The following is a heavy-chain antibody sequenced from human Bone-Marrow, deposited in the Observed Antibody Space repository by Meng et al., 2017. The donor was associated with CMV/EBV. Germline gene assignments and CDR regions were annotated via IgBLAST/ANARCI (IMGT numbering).Heavy chain of an antibody. J-gene: IGHJ6*02. CDR1: GGSFSGYY. CDR3: ASNRIVVVPAAMDYYYYYGMNV. D-gene: IGHD2-2*01. CDR2: INHSGST. Sequence: SETLSLTCAVYGGSFSGYYWSWIRQPPGKGLEWIGEINHSGSTNYNPSLKSRVTISVDTSKNQFSLKLSSVTAADTAVYYCASNRIVVVPAAMDYYYYYGMNVWGQGTSATVSS. V-gene: IGHV4-34*01.